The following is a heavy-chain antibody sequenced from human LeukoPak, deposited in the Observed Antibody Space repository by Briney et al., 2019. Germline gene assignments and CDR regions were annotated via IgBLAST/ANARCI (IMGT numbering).Heavy chain of an antibody. CDR3: ARVVPGSYRPFDY. D-gene: IGHD1-26*01. J-gene: IGHJ4*02. CDR1: GFTFSDHY. V-gene: IGHV3-72*01. Sequence: GGSLRLSCAASGFTFSDHYMDWVRQAPGKGREWVGRIRNKPSSYTAESGASVKGRFTISRDDSKNSLHLQMNSLKIEDTAVYYCARVVPGSYRPFDYWGQGTLVSVSS. CDR2: IRNKPSSYTA.